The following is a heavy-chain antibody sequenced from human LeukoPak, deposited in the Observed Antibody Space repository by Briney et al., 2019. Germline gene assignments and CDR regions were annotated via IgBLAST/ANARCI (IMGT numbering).Heavy chain of an antibody. Sequence: GGSLRLSCAASGFTFSSYAMSWVRQAPGKGLEWVSAISGSGGSTYYADSVKGRFTISRDNSKNTLYLQMNSPRAEDTAVYYCATPYSSSWYRFDYWGQGTLVTVSS. J-gene: IGHJ4*02. CDR1: GFTFSSYA. V-gene: IGHV3-23*01. CDR3: ATPYSSSWYRFDY. CDR2: ISGSGGST. D-gene: IGHD6-13*01.